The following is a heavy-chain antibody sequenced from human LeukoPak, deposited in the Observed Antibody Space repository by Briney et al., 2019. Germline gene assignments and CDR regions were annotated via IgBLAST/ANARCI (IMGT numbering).Heavy chain of an antibody. CDR2: IYHSGST. Sequence: SETLSLTYTVSGYSISSGYYWGWIQQPPGKGLEWIGSIYHSGSTYCNPSLKSRVTISVDTSKNQFSLKLSSVTAADTAVYYCARHTTNWNLKEGRFDPWGQGTLVTVSS. D-gene: IGHD1-7*01. V-gene: IGHV4-38-2*02. J-gene: IGHJ5*02. CDR1: GYSISSGYY. CDR3: ARHTTNWNLKEGRFDP.